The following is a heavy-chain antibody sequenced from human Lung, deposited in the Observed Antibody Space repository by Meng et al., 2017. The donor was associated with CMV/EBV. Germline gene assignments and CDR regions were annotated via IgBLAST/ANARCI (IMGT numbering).Heavy chain of an antibody. CDR3: AREGYCSSTSCYTSRYYYYYGMDV. D-gene: IGHD2-2*02. V-gene: IGHV1-18*01. CDR2: ISAYNGNT. Sequence: ASVKVSCKASGYTFTSYGISWVRQAPGQGLEWMGWISAYNGNTNYAQKLQGRVTMTTDTSTSTAYMELRSLRSDDTAVYYCAREGYCSSTSCYTSRYYYYYGMDVXGQGXTVTVSS. J-gene: IGHJ6*02. CDR1: GYTFTSYG.